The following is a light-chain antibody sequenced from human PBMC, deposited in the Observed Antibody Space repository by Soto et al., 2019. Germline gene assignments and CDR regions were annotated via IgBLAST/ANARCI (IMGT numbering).Light chain of an antibody. V-gene: IGLV4-69*01. CDR1: SGHSSYA. CDR2: LNSDGSH. CDR3: QTRGTGIHTV. Sequence: QLVLTQSPSASASLGASVKLTCTLSSGHSSYAIAWHQQQPEKGPRYLMKLNSDGSHSKGDGIPDRFSGSSSGAERYLTISSLQSEDEADYYCQTRGTGIHTVFGGGTKVTVL. J-gene: IGLJ2*01.